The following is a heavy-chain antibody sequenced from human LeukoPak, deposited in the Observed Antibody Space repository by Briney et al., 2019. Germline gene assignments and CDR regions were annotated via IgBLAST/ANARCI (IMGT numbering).Heavy chain of an antibody. CDR1: GFTFSSYG. CDR2: IRYDGSNK. CDR3: AKDIKEGQWPYYYFDY. V-gene: IGHV3-30*02. D-gene: IGHD6-19*01. Sequence: GGSLRLSCVASGFTFSSYGMHWVRQAPGKGLEWVAFIRYDGSNKYYADSVKGRFTISRDNSKNTLYLHVNSLRPEDTAVYYCAKDIKEGQWPYYYFDYWGQGTLVTVSS. J-gene: IGHJ4*02.